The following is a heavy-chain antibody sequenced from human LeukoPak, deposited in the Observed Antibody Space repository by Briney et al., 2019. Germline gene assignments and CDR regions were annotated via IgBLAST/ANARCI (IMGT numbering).Heavy chain of an antibody. Sequence: GGSLRLSCAASGFTFSTYNMNWVRQAPGQGLEWVSYISSSSTTIYYADSVKGRFTISRDNAKNSLYLQMNSLRAEDTAVYYCARDCSGGSCYGRFDPWGQGTLVTVSS. D-gene: IGHD2-15*01. CDR1: GFTFSTYN. CDR3: ARDCSGGSCYGRFDP. CDR2: ISSSSTTI. V-gene: IGHV3-48*04. J-gene: IGHJ5*02.